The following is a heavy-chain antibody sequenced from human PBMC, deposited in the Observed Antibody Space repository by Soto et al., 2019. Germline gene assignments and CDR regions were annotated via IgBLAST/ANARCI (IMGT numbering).Heavy chain of an antibody. CDR2: IRNKANNYAT. J-gene: IGHJ4*02. CDR1: GFTFSGSA. D-gene: IGHD5-12*01. Sequence: GGSLRLSCAASGFTFSGSAMHCVRQASGKGLEWVGLIRNKANNYATAYGASVKGRFIISRDESKNTAYLQMNSLKTEDTAVYYCIASVDDTFLDHWAQASLVTVSS. V-gene: IGHV3-73*01. CDR3: IASVDDTFLDH.